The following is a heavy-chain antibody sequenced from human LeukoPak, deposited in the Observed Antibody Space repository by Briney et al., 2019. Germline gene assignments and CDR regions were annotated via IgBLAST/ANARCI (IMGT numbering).Heavy chain of an antibody. CDR1: GFTFDDYA. J-gene: IGHJ6*02. V-gene: IGHV3-9*01. D-gene: IGHD6-13*01. CDR3: AKDRGDSSSWYGNYYGMDV. CDR2: ISWSSGSI. Sequence: GGSLRLSCAASGFTFDDYAMHWVRQAPGKGLEWVSGISWSSGSIGYADSVKGRFTISRDNAKNSLYLQMNSLRAEDTALYYCAKDRGDSSSWYGNYYGMDVWGQGTTVTVSS.